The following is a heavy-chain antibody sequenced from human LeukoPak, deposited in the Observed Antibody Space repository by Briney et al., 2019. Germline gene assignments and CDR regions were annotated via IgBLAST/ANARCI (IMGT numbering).Heavy chain of an antibody. Sequence: GSLRLSCAASGFTFSSYAMHWVRQAPGKGLEWVAVISYDGSNKYYADSVKGRFTISRDNSKNTLYLQMNSLRAEDTAVYYCARDLGAYSYGSFYYGMDVWGQGTTVTVSS. CDR3: ARDLGAYSYGSFYYGMDV. CDR2: ISYDGSNK. CDR1: GFTFSSYA. D-gene: IGHD5-18*01. J-gene: IGHJ6*02. V-gene: IGHV3-30*04.